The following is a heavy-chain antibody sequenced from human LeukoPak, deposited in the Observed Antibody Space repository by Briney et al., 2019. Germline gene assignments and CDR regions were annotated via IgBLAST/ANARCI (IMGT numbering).Heavy chain of an antibody. CDR3: AVGDY. CDR1: GGSVSSGSYY. CDR2: IYYSGST. J-gene: IGHJ4*02. Sequence: SETLSLTCTVSGGSVSSGSYYWSWTRQPPGKGLEWIGYIYYSGSTNYNPSLKSRVTISVDTSKNQFSLKLSSVTAADTAVYYCAVGDYWGQGTLVTVSS. V-gene: IGHV4-61*01.